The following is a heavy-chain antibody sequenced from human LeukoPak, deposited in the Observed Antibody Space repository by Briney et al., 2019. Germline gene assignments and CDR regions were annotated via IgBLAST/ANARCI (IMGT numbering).Heavy chain of an antibody. CDR1: GYTLTSYY. J-gene: IGHJ3*02. V-gene: IGHV1-46*01. CDR2: INPTVGDT. Sequence: ASVTVSCKASGYTLTSYYMHWVRQAPGQGLEWMGLINPTVGDTIYAQKFQGRVTMTRDMSTSIVYMELSSLRSDDTAVYYCARYGFSSSWQGGWHAFDIWGQGTMVTVSS. D-gene: IGHD6-13*01. CDR3: ARYGFSSSWQGGWHAFDI.